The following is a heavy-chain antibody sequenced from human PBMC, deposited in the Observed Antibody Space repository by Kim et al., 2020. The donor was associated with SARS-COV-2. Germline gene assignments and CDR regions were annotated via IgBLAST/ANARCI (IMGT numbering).Heavy chain of an antibody. CDR3: ARHGMANSKGSGWYYF. CDR2: IYYSGST. J-gene: IGHJ4*01. CDR1: GGSISSSSYY. Sequence: SETLSLTCTVSGGSISSSSYYWGWIRQPPGKGLEWIGSIYYSGSTYYNPSLKSRVTISVDTSKNQFSLKLSSVTAADTAVYYCARHGMANSKGSGWYYF. V-gene: IGHV4-39*01. D-gene: IGHD6-19*01.